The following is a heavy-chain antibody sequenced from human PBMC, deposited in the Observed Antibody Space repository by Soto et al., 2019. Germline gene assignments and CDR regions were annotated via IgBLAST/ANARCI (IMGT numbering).Heavy chain of an antibody. CDR3: ARRGYTFGYDY. CDR1: GFTFSDSY. V-gene: IGHV3-11*06. J-gene: IGHJ4*02. CDR2: TRSTTGYT. D-gene: IGHD5-18*01. Sequence: QVQLVESGGDLVKPGGSLRLSCAASGFTFSDSYMSWIRQAPGKGLEWVSTTRSTTGYTNYAASVKGRFTVSTDNAENSLSLQMNALRADDTAVYYCARRGYTFGYDYWGRGTLVTVSS.